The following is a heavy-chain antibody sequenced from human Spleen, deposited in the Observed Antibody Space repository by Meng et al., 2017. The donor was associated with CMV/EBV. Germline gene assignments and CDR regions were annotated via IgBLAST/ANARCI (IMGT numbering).Heavy chain of an antibody. D-gene: IGHD2-21*01. CDR2: VWSDGSNE. J-gene: IGHJ6*02. V-gene: IGHV3-33*01. Sequence: GESLKISCVASGYTFSSYGMHWVRQAPGKGLEWVAGVWSDGSNENYADSVKGRFTISRDNSKNTLYLQMNSLRAEDTAVYYCARGVGKYCGGDCYSYYGMDVWGQGTTVTVSS. CDR1: GYTFSSYG. CDR3: ARGVGKYCGGDCYSYYGMDV.